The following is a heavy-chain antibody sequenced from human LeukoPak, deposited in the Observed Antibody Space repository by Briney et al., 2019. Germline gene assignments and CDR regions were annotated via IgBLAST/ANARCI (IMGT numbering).Heavy chain of an antibody. CDR1: GGSISNYY. V-gene: IGHV4-59*01. CDR3: ARAGMYNWNYFDY. J-gene: IGHJ4*02. D-gene: IGHD1-20*01. Sequence: PSETLSLTCTVSGGSISNYYWSWIRQPPGKGLEWIGDIYYSGSTNYNPSLKSRVTISVDTSKNQLSLKPSSVTAADTAVYYCARAGMYNWNYFDYWGQGTLVTVSS. CDR2: IYYSGST.